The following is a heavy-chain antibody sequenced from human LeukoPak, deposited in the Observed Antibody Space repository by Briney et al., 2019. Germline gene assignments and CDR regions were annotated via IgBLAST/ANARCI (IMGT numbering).Heavy chain of an antibody. J-gene: IGHJ5*01. CDR3: ATDGAGFDT. Sequence: GGSLRLSCAASGFTFNDYYMSWIRQAPGKGLEWLSYINIGGTNTHYADSVKGRFTISRDNAKKSLYLEMNNLRAEDTAVYYCATDGAGFDTWGQESWSPSPQ. V-gene: IGHV3-11*01. CDR1: GFTFNDYY. CDR2: INIGGTNT.